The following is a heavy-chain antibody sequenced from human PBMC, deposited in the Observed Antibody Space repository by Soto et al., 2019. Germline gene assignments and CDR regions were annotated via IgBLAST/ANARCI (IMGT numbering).Heavy chain of an antibody. CDR2: ISGSGGST. CDR1: GFTFSSYA. Sequence: EVQLLESGGGLVQPGGSLRLSCAASGFTFSSYAMSWVRQAPGKGLEWVSAISGSGGSTYYADSVKGRFTISRDNSKNTLYLQMNSLRAEDTAVYYCAKARDRYYDFWSGSDYWVQGTLVTVSS. V-gene: IGHV3-23*01. J-gene: IGHJ4*02. D-gene: IGHD3-3*01. CDR3: AKARDRYYDFWSGSDY.